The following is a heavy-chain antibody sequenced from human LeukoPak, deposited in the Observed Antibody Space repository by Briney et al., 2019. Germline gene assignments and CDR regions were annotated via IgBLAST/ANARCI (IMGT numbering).Heavy chain of an antibody. J-gene: IGHJ4*02. CDR1: GFTFTNAW. V-gene: IGHV3-15*01. D-gene: IGHD4-17*01. CDR2: IKSKIDGGTT. CDR3: TRVGGDYFGY. Sequence: GGSLRLSCAASGFTFTNAWMSWVRQAPGKGLEWVGRIKSKIDGGTTDYAAPVKGRFTISRDDSKSIAYLQMNSLKTEDTAVYYCTRVGGDYFGYWGQGTLVTVSS.